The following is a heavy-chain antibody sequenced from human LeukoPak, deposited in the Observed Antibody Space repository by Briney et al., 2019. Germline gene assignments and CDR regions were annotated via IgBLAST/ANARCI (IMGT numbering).Heavy chain of an antibody. CDR2: IYNSGST. Sequence: SETLSLTCTVSGGSISGYYWTWIRQPPGKGLEWIGYIYNSGSTNYNPSLKGRLSMSVDRSKNQFSLKLSSVTAADTAVYYCARASGGYGGNFDYWGQGTPVTVSS. V-gene: IGHV4-59*01. J-gene: IGHJ4*02. CDR1: GGSISGYY. D-gene: IGHD2-15*01. CDR3: ARASGGYGGNFDY.